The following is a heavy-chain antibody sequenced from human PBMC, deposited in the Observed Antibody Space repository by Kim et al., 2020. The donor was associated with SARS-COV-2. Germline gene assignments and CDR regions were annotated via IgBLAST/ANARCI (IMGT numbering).Heavy chain of an antibody. CDR3: ARAGYSSSWYYVATYYYYGMDV. CDR2: INHSGST. J-gene: IGHJ6*02. Sequence: SETLSLTCAVYGGSFSGYYWSWIRQPPGKGLEWIGEINHSGSTNYNPSLKSRVTISVDTSKNQFSLKLSSVTAADTAVYYCARAGYSSSWYYVATYYYYGMDVCGQGTTVTVSS. D-gene: IGHD6-13*01. CDR1: GGSFSGYY. V-gene: IGHV4-34*01.